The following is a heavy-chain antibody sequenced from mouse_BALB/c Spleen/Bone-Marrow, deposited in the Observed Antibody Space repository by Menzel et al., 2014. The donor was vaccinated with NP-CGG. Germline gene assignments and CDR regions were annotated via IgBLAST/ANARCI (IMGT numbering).Heavy chain of an antibody. CDR2: XSXGXXYT. CDR3: XXXXXXXXXXXXAX. CDR1: GFTFSDXY. J-gene: IGHJ3*01. Sequence: EVLLVESGGGLVKPGGSXKLSRAASGFTFSDXYMXXVRQXXXXXXXXXXTXSXGXXYTYYPDSVKGRFTISRDNAKNNLYLQXXSXXXXDTAMXXXXXXXXXXXXXXXAXWGXGTLVTVSA. V-gene: IGHV5-4*02.